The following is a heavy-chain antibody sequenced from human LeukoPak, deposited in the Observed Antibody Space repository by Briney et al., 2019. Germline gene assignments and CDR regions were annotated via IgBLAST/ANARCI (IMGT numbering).Heavy chain of an antibody. Sequence: PSETLSLTCAVYGGSFSGYYWSWIRQPPGKGLEWIGEINHSGSTNYNPSPKSRVTISVDTSKNQFSQKLSSVTAADTAVYYCARGAYDYVWGSPSYFDYWGQGTLVTVSS. D-gene: IGHD3-16*01. V-gene: IGHV4-34*01. CDR1: GGSFSGYY. CDR2: INHSGST. CDR3: ARGAYDYVWGSPSYFDY. J-gene: IGHJ4*02.